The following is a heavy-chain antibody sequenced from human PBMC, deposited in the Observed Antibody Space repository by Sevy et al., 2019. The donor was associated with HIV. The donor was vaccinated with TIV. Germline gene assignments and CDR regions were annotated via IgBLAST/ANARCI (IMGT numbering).Heavy chain of an antibody. D-gene: IGHD6-13*01. CDR1: GFTFSTYD. CDR3: ARACTAAGYKSGPIDAFDV. V-gene: IGHV3-13*01. Sequence: GGSLRLSCAASGFTFSTYDMHWVRQVGGEGLEWVSGIGTLLDTYYAASVKGRFIISRANATNSLFLKMKSLRAGDTAIYACARACTAAGYKSGPIDAFDVWGQGTVVTVSS. J-gene: IGHJ3*01. CDR2: IGTLLDT.